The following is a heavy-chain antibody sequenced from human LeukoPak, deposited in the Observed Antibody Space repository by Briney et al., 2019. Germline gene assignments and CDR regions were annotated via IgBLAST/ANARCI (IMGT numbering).Heavy chain of an antibody. D-gene: IGHD6-13*01. CDR2: ISGSGGST. V-gene: IGHV3-23*01. Sequence: PGGSPRLSCAASGFTFSSYAMSWVRQAPGKGLEWVSAISGSGGSTYYADSVKGRFTISRDNSKNTLYLQMNSLRAEDTAVYYCARERDSSSWWGDFDYWGQGTLVTVSS. CDR1: GFTFSSYA. J-gene: IGHJ4*02. CDR3: ARERDSSSWWGDFDY.